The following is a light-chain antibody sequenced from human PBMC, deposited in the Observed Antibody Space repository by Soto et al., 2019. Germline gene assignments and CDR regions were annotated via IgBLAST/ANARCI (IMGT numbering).Light chain of an antibody. CDR1: QSVSSNY. CDR2: GAS. V-gene: IGKV3-20*01. J-gene: IGKJ3*01. Sequence: EIVLTQSTGTLSLSPGERATLSCRASQSVSSNYLAWYQQKPGQAPRLLIYGASSRATGIPDRFSGSGSGTDFTLTISSLEPEDFAVYYCQQYGSSPLFAFGPGTEVALK. CDR3: QQYGSSPLFA.